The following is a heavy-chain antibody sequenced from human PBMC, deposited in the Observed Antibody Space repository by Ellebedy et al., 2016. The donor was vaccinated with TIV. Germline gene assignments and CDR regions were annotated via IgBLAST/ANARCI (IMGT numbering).Heavy chain of an antibody. J-gene: IGHJ4*02. Sequence: PGGSLRLSCAASGFTFSHYAMHWVRQAPGKGLEWVAVIWYDGSNEFYADSVKGRFTISRDNAKNSLYLQMNSLRAEDTAVYYCSRHTDYARDYWGQGALVTVSS. V-gene: IGHV3-33*01. CDR3: SRHTDYARDY. D-gene: IGHD4/OR15-4a*01. CDR2: IWYDGSNE. CDR1: GFTFSHYA.